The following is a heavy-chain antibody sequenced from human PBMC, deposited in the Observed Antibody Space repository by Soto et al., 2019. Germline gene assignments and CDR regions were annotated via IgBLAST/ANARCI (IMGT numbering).Heavy chain of an antibody. D-gene: IGHD2-2*01. J-gene: IGHJ4*02. V-gene: IGHV3-48*01. CDR3: ASAPIVVVPATFDY. CDR1: GFTFSSYS. Sequence: GGSLRLSCAASGFTFSSYSMNWVRQAPGKGLEWVSYISSSSSTIYYADSVKGRFTISRDNAKNSLYLQMNSLRAEDTAVYYCASAPIVVVPATFDYWGQGTLVTVSS. CDR2: ISSSSSTI.